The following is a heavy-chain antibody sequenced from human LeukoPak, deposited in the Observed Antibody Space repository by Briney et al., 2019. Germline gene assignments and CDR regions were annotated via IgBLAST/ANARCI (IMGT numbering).Heavy chain of an antibody. J-gene: IGHJ4*02. V-gene: IGHV3-33*08. CDR1: GGSFSGYY. CDR2: IWYDGSNK. Sequence: LSLTCAVYGGSFSGYYWSWIRQPPGKGLEWVAVIWYDGSNKYYADSVKGRFTISRDNSKNTLYLQMNSLRAEDTAVYYCARGFGGNHWADYWGQGTLVTVSS. CDR3: ARGFGGNHWADY. D-gene: IGHD2-15*01.